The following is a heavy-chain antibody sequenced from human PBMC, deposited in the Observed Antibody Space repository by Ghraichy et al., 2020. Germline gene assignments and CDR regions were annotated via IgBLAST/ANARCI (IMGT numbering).Heavy chain of an antibody. CDR3: ARDRLDGDAFDF. CDR2: IYYSGST. CDR1: GGSISSGGYY. Sequence: SETLSLTCTVSGGSISSGGYYWSWIRQHPGKGLEWIGYIYYSGSTYYNPSLKSRVTISVDTAKNQFSRKLSSGTAADTAGYYCARDRLDGDAFDFWGQGTMVTVSS. V-gene: IGHV4-31*03. D-gene: IGHD3/OR15-3a*01. J-gene: IGHJ3*01.